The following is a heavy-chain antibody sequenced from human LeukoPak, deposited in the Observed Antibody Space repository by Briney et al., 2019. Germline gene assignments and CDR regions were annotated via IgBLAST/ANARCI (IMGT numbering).Heavy chain of an antibody. J-gene: IGHJ4*02. CDR1: GGSISSSSYY. CDR2: IYYSGST. Sequence: SETLSLTCTVSGGSISSSSYYWGWIHQPPGKGLEWIGSIYYSGSTYYNPSLKSRVTISVDTSKNQFSLKLSSVTAADTAVYYCARTTAEYSSGWYYFDYWGQGTLVTVSS. D-gene: IGHD6-19*01. CDR3: ARTTAEYSSGWYYFDY. V-gene: IGHV4-39*01.